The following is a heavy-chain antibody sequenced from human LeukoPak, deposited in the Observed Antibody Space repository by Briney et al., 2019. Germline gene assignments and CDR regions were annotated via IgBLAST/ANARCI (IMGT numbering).Heavy chain of an antibody. V-gene: IGHV4-39*07. CDR3: ARVTYYYDSPDAFDI. CDR1: GDSISTSNSY. Sequence: SETLSLTCTVSGDSISTSNSYWGWIRQPPGKGLEWIGSIYYSGSTYYNPSLKSRVTISVDTSKNQFSLKLSSVTAADTAVYYCARVTYYYDSPDAFDIWGQGTMVTVSS. CDR2: IYYSGST. J-gene: IGHJ3*02. D-gene: IGHD3-22*01.